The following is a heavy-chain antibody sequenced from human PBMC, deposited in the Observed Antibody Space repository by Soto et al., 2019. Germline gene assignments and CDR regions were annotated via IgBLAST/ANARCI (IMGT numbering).Heavy chain of an antibody. Sequence: SETLSLTCTVSGGSISGYYWSWIRQPPGKGLEWIGYIHYSGSTVYNPSLKSRVTISVDTSKNQFSLNLSSVTAADTAMYYCARARGFRQPSYSWFDPWGQGILVTVS. V-gene: IGHV4-59*01. CDR2: IHYSGST. D-gene: IGHD2-2*01. CDR3: ARARGFRQPSYSWFDP. CDR1: GGSISGYY. J-gene: IGHJ5*02.